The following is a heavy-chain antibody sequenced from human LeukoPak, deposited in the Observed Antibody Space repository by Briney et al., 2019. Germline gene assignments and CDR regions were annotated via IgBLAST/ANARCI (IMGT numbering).Heavy chain of an antibody. CDR3: ARKTAADPFDY. V-gene: IGHV1-3*01. CDR2: INACNGNT. Sequence: GASVKVSCKASGYTFTSYAMHWVRQAPGQRLEWMGWINACNGNTKYSQKLQGRATITRDTSASPAYMELSSLRSEDTAVYYCARKTAADPFDYWGQGTLVTASS. D-gene: IGHD6-13*01. CDR1: GYTFTSYA. J-gene: IGHJ4*02.